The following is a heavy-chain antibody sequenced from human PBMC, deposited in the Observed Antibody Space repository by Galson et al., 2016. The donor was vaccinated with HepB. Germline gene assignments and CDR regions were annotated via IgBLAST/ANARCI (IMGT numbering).Heavy chain of an antibody. J-gene: IGHJ3*01. D-gene: IGHD1-26*01. V-gene: IGHV1-69*13. CDR1: GGTFSSYA. CDR3: ARGSRVGGRRTYAFDS. CDR2: IIPIFGTA. Sequence: SVKVSCKASGGTFSSYAISWVRQAPGQGLEWMGGIIPIFGTANYAQKFQGRVTITADESTNTVYMELSSLTPEDSVVYYCARGSRVGGRRTYAFDSWGQGTMVSVSS.